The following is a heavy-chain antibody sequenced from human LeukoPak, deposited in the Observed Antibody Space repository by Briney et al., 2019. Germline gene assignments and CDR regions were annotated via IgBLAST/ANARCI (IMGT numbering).Heavy chain of an antibody. CDR1: GGSISSYF. CDR3: AREEGGSGSSYFYYMDV. Sequence: SETLSLTCTVSGGSISSYFWNWIRQPLGKGLEWIGYIDYSGSTNYNPSLKSRVTILVDTSKNHFSLKLSSLTAADTAVYYCAREEGGSGSSYFYYMDVWGIGTTVTVSS. J-gene: IGHJ6*03. CDR2: IDYSGST. D-gene: IGHD3-10*01. V-gene: IGHV4-59*01.